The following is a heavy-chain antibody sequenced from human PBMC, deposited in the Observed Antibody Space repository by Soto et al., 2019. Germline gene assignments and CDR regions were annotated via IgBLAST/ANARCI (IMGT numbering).Heavy chain of an antibody. CDR2: IIPIFGTG. CDR3: ASWLVVAATCRGYYYGMDV. D-gene: IGHD2-15*01. V-gene: IGHV1-69*01. J-gene: IGHJ6*02. Sequence: QVQLVQSGAEVKKPGSSVKVSCKASGGSFSSYAISWVRQAPGQGLEWMGGIIPIFGTGNYAQKFQGRVTITADESTSTAYMELSSLSSEDTAVCYCASWLVVAATCRGYYYGMDVWGQGTTVTVSS. CDR1: GGSFSSYA.